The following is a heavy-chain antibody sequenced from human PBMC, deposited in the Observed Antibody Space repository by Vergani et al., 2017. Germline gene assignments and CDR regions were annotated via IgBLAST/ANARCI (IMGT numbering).Heavy chain of an antibody. J-gene: IGHJ5*02. V-gene: IGHV4-61*08. CDR3: AGDTHSWQRADR. Sequence: QVQLQESGPGLVKPSQTLSLTCSVSGDSISSGVYYWNWIRQPPGKGLEGIGSLSTTGGATHASHNPSLKSRVSISVDTSKSQFSLRLTSVTAADSAIYYCAGDTHSWQRADRWGQGLLVSVSS. D-gene: IGHD6-13*01. CDR2: LSTTGGA. CDR1: GDSISSGVYY.